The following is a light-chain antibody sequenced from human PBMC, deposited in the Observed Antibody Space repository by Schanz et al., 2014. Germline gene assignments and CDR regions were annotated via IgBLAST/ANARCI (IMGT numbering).Light chain of an antibody. CDR2: EVS. CDR1: SSDVGSYNR. Sequence: QSALTQPPSVSGSPGQSVTISCTGTSSDVGSYNRVSWYQQPPGTAPKLMIYEVSNRPSGVPDRFSGSKSGNTASLTISGLQAEDEADYYCCSYAGSSWVFGGGTKLTVL. J-gene: IGLJ3*02. V-gene: IGLV2-18*02. CDR3: CSYAGSSWV.